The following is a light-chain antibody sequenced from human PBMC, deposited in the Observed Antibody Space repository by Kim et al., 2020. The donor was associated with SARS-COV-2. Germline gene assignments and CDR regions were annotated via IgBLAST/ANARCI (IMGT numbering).Light chain of an antibody. CDR3: QQYNNWPWT. Sequence: VSPGERATLSCGASQSVSSNLAWYQQKPGQAPRLLIFGASTRATGIPASFSGSGSGTEFTLTISSLQSEDFAVYYCQQYNNWPWTFGRGTKVDIK. CDR1: QSVSSN. J-gene: IGKJ1*01. V-gene: IGKV3-15*01. CDR2: GAS.